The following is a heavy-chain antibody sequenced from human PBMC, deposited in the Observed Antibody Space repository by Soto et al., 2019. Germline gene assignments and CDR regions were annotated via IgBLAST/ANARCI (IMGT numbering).Heavy chain of an antibody. CDR2: IYYSGST. CDR3: ASGQGYTSPFDY. D-gene: IGHD5-12*01. CDR1: GGSISSSSYY. Sequence: QLQLQESGPGLVKPSETLYLTCTVSGGSISSSSYYWGWIRQPPGKGLEWFGSIYYSGSTYYNPSPKSRVTLSVDTSKSQVSLKLRSVTAADTAVYACASGQGYTSPFDYWGQGPLVTVSS. J-gene: IGHJ4*02. V-gene: IGHV4-39*01.